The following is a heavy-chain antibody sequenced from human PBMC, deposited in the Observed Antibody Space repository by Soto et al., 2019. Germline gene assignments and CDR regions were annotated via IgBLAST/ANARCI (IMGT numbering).Heavy chain of an antibody. D-gene: IGHD6-13*01. CDR3: ARGSSSWYGY. CDR1: GGTFSSYA. J-gene: IGHJ4*02. Sequence: GASVKVSCKASGGTFSSYAISWVRQAPGQGLEWMGGIIPIFGTANYAQKFQGRVTITADESTSTAYMELRSLSSEDTAVYYCARGSSSWYGYWGQGTLVTVSS. V-gene: IGHV1-69*13. CDR2: IIPIFGTA.